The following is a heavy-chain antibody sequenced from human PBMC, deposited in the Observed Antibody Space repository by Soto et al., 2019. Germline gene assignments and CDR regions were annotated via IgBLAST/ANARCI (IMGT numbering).Heavy chain of an antibody. CDR3: ARGRWIAARGWFDP. CDR2: INHSGST. CDR1: GGSFSGYY. V-gene: IGHV4-34*01. D-gene: IGHD6-6*01. Sequence: PSETLSLTCAVYGGSFSGYYWSWIRQPPGKGLEWIGEINHSGSTNYNPSLKSRVTITIDTSKNQYSMKLSSVTAVDTAVYYCARGRWIAARGWFDPWGQGTLVTVSS. J-gene: IGHJ5*02.